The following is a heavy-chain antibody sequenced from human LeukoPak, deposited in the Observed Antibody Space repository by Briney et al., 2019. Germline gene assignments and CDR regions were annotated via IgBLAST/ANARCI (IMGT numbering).Heavy chain of an antibody. V-gene: IGHV4-34*01. CDR1: GGSFSGYY. J-gene: IGHJ6*03. Sequence: SETLSLTCAVYGGSFSGYYWSRIRQPPGKGLEWIGEINHSGSTNYNPSLKSRVTISVDTSKNQFSLKLSSVTAADTAVYYCARDYYGSGSYDYYYYMDVWGKGTTVTISS. CDR3: ARDYYGSGSYDYYYYMDV. CDR2: INHSGST. D-gene: IGHD3-10*01.